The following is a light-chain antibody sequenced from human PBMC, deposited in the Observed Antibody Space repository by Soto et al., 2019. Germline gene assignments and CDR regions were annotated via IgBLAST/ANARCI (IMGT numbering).Light chain of an antibody. Sequence: SYVLAQAPSVSVAPGQTARISCGGNNIGSKSVNWYQQKPGQAPVLVVYDDSGRPSGIPERFSGSNSGNTATLSISTVEAGDEADYYCQIWDDSSDRVLFGGGTKLTVL. V-gene: IGLV3-21*02. CDR3: QIWDDSSDRVL. CDR1: NIGSKS. CDR2: DDS. J-gene: IGLJ2*01.